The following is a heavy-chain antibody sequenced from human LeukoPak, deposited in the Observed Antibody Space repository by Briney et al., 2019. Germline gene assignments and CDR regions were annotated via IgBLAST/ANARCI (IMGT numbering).Heavy chain of an antibody. V-gene: IGHV4-4*07. J-gene: IGHJ6*02. D-gene: IGHD5-24*01. Sequence: PSETLSFTCTVSGVSISSYYWSRLRQPAGKGLEWFGRMFIRATPNYNPSLESRVTLSVDTSKNQFSLKLSSVTAADTAVYYCARYNAYYYYGMDVWGQGTTVTVSS. CDR2: MFIRATP. CDR3: ARYNAYYYYGMDV. CDR1: GVSISSYY.